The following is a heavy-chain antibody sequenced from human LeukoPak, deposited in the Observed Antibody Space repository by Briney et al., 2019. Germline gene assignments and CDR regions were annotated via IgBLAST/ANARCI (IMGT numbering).Heavy chain of an antibody. J-gene: IGHJ5*02. CDR3: ATRGYSSSWSS. Sequence: EPSETLSLTCSVSGVSIRSYYWSWIRQFPGKGLEWIGYISDSGSTNYNPSLKSRVSISRDTSKNQFSLRLTSVTAADTAVYFCATRGYSSSWSSWGQGTLVTVSS. CDR1: GVSIRSYY. V-gene: IGHV4-59*01. CDR2: ISDSGST. D-gene: IGHD6-13*01.